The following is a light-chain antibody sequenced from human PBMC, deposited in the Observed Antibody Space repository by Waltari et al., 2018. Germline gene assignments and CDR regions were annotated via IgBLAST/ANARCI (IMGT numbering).Light chain of an antibody. Sequence: QSALTQPASVSGSPGQSITISCPGTSSDVGGYNYVTWYQQHPGKAPKLMIYEVSNRPSGVSNRFSGSKSGNTASLTISGLQAEDEADYYCSSYTSSPNVVFGGGTKLTVL. CDR3: SSYTSSPNVV. CDR1: SSDVGGYNY. J-gene: IGLJ2*01. CDR2: EVS. V-gene: IGLV2-14*01.